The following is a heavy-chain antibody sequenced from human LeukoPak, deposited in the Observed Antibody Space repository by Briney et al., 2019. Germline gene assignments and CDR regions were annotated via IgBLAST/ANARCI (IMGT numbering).Heavy chain of an antibody. V-gene: IGHV1-46*01. CDR1: GYILTNYY. J-gene: IGHJ4*02. CDR3: ARGSVGEPRDY. CDR2: INPSGMST. Sequence: ASVKVSCKASGYILTNYYIHWVRQAPGQGLEWMGVINPSGMSTSYAQKFQGRVTMTRDTSTSTANMELSSLRSDDTAVYYCARGSVGEPRDYWGQGTLVTVSS. D-gene: IGHD1-26*01.